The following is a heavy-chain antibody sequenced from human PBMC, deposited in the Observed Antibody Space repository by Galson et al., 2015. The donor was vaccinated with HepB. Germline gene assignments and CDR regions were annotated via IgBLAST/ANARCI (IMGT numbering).Heavy chain of an antibody. CDR1: GFTSSSYG. CDR2: ISYDGSNK. V-gene: IGHV3-30*18. J-gene: IGHJ4*02. CDR3: AKVVQVAVAGPSPLDY. Sequence: SLRLSCAASGFTSSSYGMHWVRQAPGKGLEWVAVISYDGSNKYYADSVKGRFTISRDNSKNTLYLQMNSLRAEDTAVYYCAKVVQVAVAGPSPLDYWGQGTLVTVSS. D-gene: IGHD6-19*01.